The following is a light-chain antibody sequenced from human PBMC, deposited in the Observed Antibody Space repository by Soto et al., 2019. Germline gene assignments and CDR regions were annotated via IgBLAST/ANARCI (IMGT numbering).Light chain of an antibody. CDR3: SSYTISSTLV. Sequence: QSVLTQPASVSGSPGQSITISCTGTSSDVGGYNYVSWYQQHPGKAPKLMIYEVSNRPSGVSNRFTGSKSSNTASLTISGLQAEDEADYYCSSYTISSTLVFGGGTKLTVL. J-gene: IGLJ2*01. CDR1: SSDVGGYNY. CDR2: EVS. V-gene: IGLV2-14*01.